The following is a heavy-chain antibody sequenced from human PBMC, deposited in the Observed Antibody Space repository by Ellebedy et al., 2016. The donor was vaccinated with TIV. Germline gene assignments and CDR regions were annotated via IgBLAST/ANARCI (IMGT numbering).Heavy chain of an antibody. CDR2: IYYSGST. CDR1: GGSISSGGYY. Sequence: MPSETLSLTCTVSGGSISSGGYYWSWIRQHPGKGLEWIGYIYYSGSTYYNPSLKSRVTISVDTSKNQFSLKLSSVTAADTAVYYCARLATTRYCSGGSCYSRRPNWGQGTLVTVSS. CDR3: ARLATTRYCSGGSCYSRRPN. J-gene: IGHJ4*02. D-gene: IGHD2-15*01. V-gene: IGHV4-31*03.